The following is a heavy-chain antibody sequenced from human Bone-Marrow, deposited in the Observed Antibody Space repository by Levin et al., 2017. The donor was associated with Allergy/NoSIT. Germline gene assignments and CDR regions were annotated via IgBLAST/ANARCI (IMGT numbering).Heavy chain of an antibody. CDR3: ARVGVMTTVDLYGMDV. CDR1: GFTFSSYA. CDR2: ISYDGSNK. Sequence: PGGSLRLSCAASGFTFSSYAMHWVRQAPGKGLEWVAVISYDGSNKYYADSVKGRFTISRDNSKNTLYLQMNSLRAEDTAVYYCARVGVMTTVDLYGMDVWGQGTTVTVSS. J-gene: IGHJ6*02. V-gene: IGHV3-30-3*01. D-gene: IGHD4-23*01.